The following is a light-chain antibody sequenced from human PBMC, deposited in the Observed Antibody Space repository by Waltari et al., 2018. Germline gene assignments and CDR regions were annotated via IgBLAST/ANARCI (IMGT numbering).Light chain of an antibody. V-gene: IGLV2-8*01. CDR3: NSYAGSKHYV. J-gene: IGLJ1*01. CDR2: DVN. Sequence: QSALTQPPSASGSPGQSVTISCTGTSSDVGGYDYVSWYQHHPGKAPKLMIYDVNKRPPGVPDRFSGSKSGNTASLTVSGLQAEDEADYFCNSYAGSKHYVFGTGTKVTVL. CDR1: SSDVGGYDY.